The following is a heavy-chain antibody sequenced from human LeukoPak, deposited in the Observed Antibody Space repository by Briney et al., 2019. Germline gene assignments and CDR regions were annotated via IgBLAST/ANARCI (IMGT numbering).Heavy chain of an antibody. V-gene: IGHV1-69*04. CDR3: ASSPYYDILTGYYAT. CDR2: IIPIFGIA. D-gene: IGHD3-9*01. J-gene: IGHJ5*02. CDR1: GGTFSSYA. Sequence: GASVKVSCKASGGTFSSYAISWVRQAPGQGLEWMGRIIPIFGIANYAQKFQGRVTITADKSTSTAYMELSSLRSEDTAVYYCASSPYYDILTGYYATWGQGTLVTVSS.